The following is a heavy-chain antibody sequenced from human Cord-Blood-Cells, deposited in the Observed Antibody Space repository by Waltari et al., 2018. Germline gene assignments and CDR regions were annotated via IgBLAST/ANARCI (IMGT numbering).Heavy chain of an antibody. V-gene: IGHV4-39*01. CDR2: IYYSGST. CDR1: GGSISSSSYY. D-gene: IGHD4-17*01. Sequence: QLQLQESGPGLVKPSETLSLTCTVSGGSISSSSYYWGWIRPPPGKGLEWIGSIYYSGSTYYNPSLKSRVTISVDTSKNQFSLKLSSVTAADTAVYYCASYGDYQTPLPYYFDYWGQGTLVTVSS. J-gene: IGHJ4*02. CDR3: ASYGDYQTPLPYYFDY.